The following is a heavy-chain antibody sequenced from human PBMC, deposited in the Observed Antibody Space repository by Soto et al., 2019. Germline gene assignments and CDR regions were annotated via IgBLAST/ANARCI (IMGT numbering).Heavy chain of an antibody. V-gene: IGHV4-30-4*01. Sequence: PSETLSLTCTVSGGSISSGNYYWSWIRQPPGKGLEWIGFISYSGNTYYSASLKSRVTISVDTSKNQFSLNLSSVTAADTAVYYCAKMGTPATGLFYCGYWGPGNLVTLAS. J-gene: IGHJ4*02. CDR3: AKMGTPATGLFYCGY. CDR2: ISYSGNT. D-gene: IGHD1-7*01. CDR1: GGSISSGNYY.